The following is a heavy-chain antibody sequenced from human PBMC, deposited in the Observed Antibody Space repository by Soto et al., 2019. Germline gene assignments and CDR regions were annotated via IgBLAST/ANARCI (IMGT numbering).Heavy chain of an antibody. J-gene: IGHJ4*02. CDR1: GFTFSSYS. Sequence: GGSLRLSCAASGFTFSSYSMNWVRQAPGKGLEWVSYISSSSSTIYYADSVKGRFTISRDNAKNSLYLQMNSLRAEDTAVYYCARSHAMVRGPTPPDYWGQGTLVTVSS. D-gene: IGHD3-10*01. V-gene: IGHV3-48*01. CDR3: ARSHAMVRGPTPPDY. CDR2: ISSSSSTI.